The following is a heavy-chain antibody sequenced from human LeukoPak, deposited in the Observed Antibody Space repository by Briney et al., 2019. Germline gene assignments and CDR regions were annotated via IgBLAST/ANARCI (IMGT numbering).Heavy chain of an antibody. CDR2: ISFDGSNT. J-gene: IGHJ5*02. D-gene: IGHD6-19*01. CDR3: SRVCGTTEIIAVAGPDNWFDP. Sequence: GGSLRLSCAASGFTFSSHGIHWVRQAPGKGLQWVALISFDGSNTYYADSVKGRFTISRDNSKNTLFLQMNSLRAEDTAVYYCSRVCGTTEIIAVAGPDNWFDPWGQGTLVTVSS. V-gene: IGHV3-30*03. CDR1: GFTFSSHG.